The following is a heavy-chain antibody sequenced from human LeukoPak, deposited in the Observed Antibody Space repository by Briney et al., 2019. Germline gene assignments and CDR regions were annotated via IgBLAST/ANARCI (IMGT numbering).Heavy chain of an antibody. Sequence: SETLSLTCTVSGGSISSYYWSWIRQPPGKGLEWIGYIYTSGSTNYNPSLKSRVTMSVDTSKNQFSLKLSSVTAADTAVYYCARVTGSSSFDYWGQRTLVTVSS. CDR2: IYTSGST. CDR3: ARVTGSSSFDY. CDR1: GGSISSYY. V-gene: IGHV4-4*08. J-gene: IGHJ4*02. D-gene: IGHD6-6*01.